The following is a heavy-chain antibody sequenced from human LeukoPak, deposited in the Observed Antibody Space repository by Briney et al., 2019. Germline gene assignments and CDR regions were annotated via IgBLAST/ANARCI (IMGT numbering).Heavy chain of an antibody. D-gene: IGHD2-2*02. CDR1: GFTFSSYG. CDR3: AKDRYCSSTSCYTGFDY. Sequence: PGGSLRLSCAASGFTFSSYGTSWVRQAPGKGLEWVSAISGSGGSTYYADSVKGRFTISRDNSKNTLYLQMNSLRAEDTAVYYCAKDRYCSSTSCYTGFDYWGQGTLVTVSS. J-gene: IGHJ4*02. CDR2: ISGSGGST. V-gene: IGHV3-23*01.